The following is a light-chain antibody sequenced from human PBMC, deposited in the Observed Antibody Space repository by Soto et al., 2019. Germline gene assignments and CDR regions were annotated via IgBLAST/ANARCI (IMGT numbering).Light chain of an antibody. V-gene: IGKV3-20*01. J-gene: IGKJ1*01. CDR2: GAS. CDR1: QSVNSND. Sequence: EIVLTQSPGTLSLSPGERATLSCRASQSVNSNDLSWYQQKRGQAPRLLIYGASSRATGIPGRFSGSGSGTDFTLTISRLEPEDFEVYDCQESPRTFGKGTKVDIK. CDR3: QESPRT.